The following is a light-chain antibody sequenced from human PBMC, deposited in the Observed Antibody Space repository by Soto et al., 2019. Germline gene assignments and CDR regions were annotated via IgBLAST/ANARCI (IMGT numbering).Light chain of an antibody. CDR1: SSNIGAGYD. CDR2: GNS. Sequence: QSVLTQPPSVSGAPGQRVPISCTGSSSNIGAGYDVHWYQQLPGTAPRLLIYGNSNRPSGVPDRFYGYKSGTSASLAINGLRAEDEADYYCQSYDSSLSGWVFGGGTKLTVL. J-gene: IGLJ3*02. V-gene: IGLV1-40*01. CDR3: QSYDSSLSGWV.